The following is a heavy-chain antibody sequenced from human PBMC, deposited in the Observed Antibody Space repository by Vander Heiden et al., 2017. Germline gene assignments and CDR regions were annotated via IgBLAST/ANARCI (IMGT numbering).Heavy chain of an antibody. Sequence: EVQLVEPGGGLVMPRGSLRLSGAASGFTFSSYSMNWVRQAPGKGLEWVSSISSSSSYIYYADSVKGRFTISRDNAKNSLYLQMNSLRAEDTAVYYCARDRFGVATYWGQGTLVTVSS. CDR3: ARDRFGVATY. CDR2: ISSSSSYI. D-gene: IGHD3-3*01. J-gene: IGHJ4*02. CDR1: GFTFSSYS. V-gene: IGHV3-21*01.